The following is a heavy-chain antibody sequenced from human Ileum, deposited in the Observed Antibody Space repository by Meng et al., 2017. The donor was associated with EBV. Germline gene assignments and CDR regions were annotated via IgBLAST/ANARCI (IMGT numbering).Heavy chain of an antibody. CDR2: IYYSGST. CDR3: ARSIVVVPAAIYY. D-gene: IGHD2-2*01. Sequence: ESVLGRGMPPDPPSLTCTVAGGSLRGSSSYWGWIRQPPGKGLEWIGSIYYSGSTYYNPSLKSRVTISVDTSKNQFSLKLSSVTAADTAVYYCARSIVVVPAAIYYWGQGTLVTVSS. CDR1: GGSLRGSSSY. J-gene: IGHJ4*02. V-gene: IGHV4-39*01.